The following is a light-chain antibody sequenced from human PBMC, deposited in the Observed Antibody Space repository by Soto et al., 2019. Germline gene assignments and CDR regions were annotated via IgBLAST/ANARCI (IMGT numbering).Light chain of an antibody. J-gene: IGLJ1*01. V-gene: IGLV1-40*01. CDR1: SSNIGAGYD. CDR3: QSYDSSLSGYV. CDR2: GNS. Sequence: QAVVTQPPSVSGAPGQRVTISCTGSSSNIGAGYDVHWYQQLPGTAPKLLIYGNSNRPSGVPDRFSGSKSGTSASLAITGLQAADEADYYCQSYDSSLSGYVFGTGTKRTVL.